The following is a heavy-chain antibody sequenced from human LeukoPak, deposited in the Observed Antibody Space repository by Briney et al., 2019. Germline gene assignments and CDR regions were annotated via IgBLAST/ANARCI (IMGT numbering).Heavy chain of an antibody. J-gene: IGHJ4*02. CDR2: ISGSGGST. Sequence: GGPLRLSCAASGFTFSSYAMSWVRQAPGKGLEWVSTISGSGGSTYYADSVKGRFTISRDNSKNTLYLQMNSLRAEDTAVYYCAKDLDYGDYVGFDYWGQGTLVTVSS. CDR3: AKDLDYGDYVGFDY. D-gene: IGHD4-17*01. CDR1: GFTFSSYA. V-gene: IGHV3-23*01.